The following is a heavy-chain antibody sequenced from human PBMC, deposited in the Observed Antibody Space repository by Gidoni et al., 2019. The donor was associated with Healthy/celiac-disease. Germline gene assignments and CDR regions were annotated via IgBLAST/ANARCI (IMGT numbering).Heavy chain of an antibody. Sequence: EVQLVESGGGLVQPGGSLRLSCAASVLTFRSYALSWVRQAPGKGLEWVAASSGSGCSTYYSDSVKGRFTSSRDNSKNTLYRQMNSLSAEDTAVYYCAKDYYGSGSYIFLFGPIDYWGQGTLVTVSS. CDR2: SSGSGCST. J-gene: IGHJ4*02. D-gene: IGHD3-10*01. CDR1: VLTFRSYA. CDR3: AKDYYGSGSYIFLFGPIDY. V-gene: IGHV3-23*04.